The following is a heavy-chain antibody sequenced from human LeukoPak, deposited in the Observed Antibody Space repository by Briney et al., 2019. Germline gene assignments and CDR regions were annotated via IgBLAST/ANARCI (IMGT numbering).Heavy chain of an antibody. CDR2: IYPGDSDT. J-gene: IGHJ4*02. Sequence: GESLKISCKGSGYSFTSYWIGWVRQMPGKGLEWMGIIYPGDSDTRYSPSFQGQVTISADKSISTAYLQWSSLKASDTAMCYCARASDYDFWSGYYTNWGQGTLVTVSS. CDR3: ARASDYDFWSGYYTN. CDR1: GYSFTSYW. V-gene: IGHV5-51*01. D-gene: IGHD3-3*01.